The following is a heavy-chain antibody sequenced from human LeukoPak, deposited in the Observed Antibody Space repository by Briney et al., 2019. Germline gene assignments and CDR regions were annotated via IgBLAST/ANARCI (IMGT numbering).Heavy chain of an antibody. CDR3: AKDLSSSSSLDY. CDR2: ISYDGSNK. J-gene: IGHJ4*02. Sequence: GGSLRLSCAASGFTFSSYAMSWVRQAPGKGLEWVAVISYDGSNKYYADSVKGRFTISRDNSKNTLYLQMNSLRAEDTAVYYCAKDLSSSSSLDYWGQGTLVTVSS. D-gene: IGHD6-6*01. CDR1: GFTFSSYA. V-gene: IGHV3-30*18.